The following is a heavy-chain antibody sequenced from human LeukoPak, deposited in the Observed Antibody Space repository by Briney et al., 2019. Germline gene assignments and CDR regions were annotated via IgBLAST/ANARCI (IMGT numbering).Heavy chain of an antibody. CDR2: ISAYNGNT. Sequence: GASVKVSCKASGYTFTNYGISWVRQAPGQGLEWMGWISAYNGNTHYAQNLQGRVTMTPDTSTSTAYMELRSLRSDDTAVYYCARDGPDYGDYVNFDYWGQGTLVTVS. J-gene: IGHJ4*02. V-gene: IGHV1-18*01. D-gene: IGHD4-17*01. CDR3: ARDGPDYGDYVNFDY. CDR1: GYTFTNYG.